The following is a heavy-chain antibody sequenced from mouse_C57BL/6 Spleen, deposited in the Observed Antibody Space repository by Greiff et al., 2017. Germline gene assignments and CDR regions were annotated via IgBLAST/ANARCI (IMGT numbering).Heavy chain of an antibody. J-gene: IGHJ1*03. V-gene: IGHV2-2*01. CDR2: IWSGGST. CDR1: GFSLTSYG. CDR3: ARNGRETGRGYFDV. D-gene: IGHD4-1*01. Sequence: VQLQESGPGLVQPSQSLSITCTVSGFSLTSYGVHWVRQSPGKGLEWLGVIWSGGSTDYNAAFISRLSISKDNSKSQVFFKMNSLQADDTAIYYCARNGRETGRGYFDVWGTGTTVTVSS.